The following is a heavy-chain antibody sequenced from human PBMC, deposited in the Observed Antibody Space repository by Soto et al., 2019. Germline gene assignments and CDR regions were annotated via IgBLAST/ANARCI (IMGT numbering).Heavy chain of an antibody. D-gene: IGHD1-1*01. V-gene: IGHV1-69*02. CDR1: GDTFSFYT. J-gene: IGHJ4*02. CDR3: ARGPSTNYYLDS. CDR2: INPILSMS. Sequence: SVKVSCKASGDTFSFYTINWVRQAPGLGLEWVGRINPILSMSNYAQKFQGRVTMTADKSTNTAYMELRSLRSEDTAMYYCARGPSTNYYLDSWGQGTLVTVSS.